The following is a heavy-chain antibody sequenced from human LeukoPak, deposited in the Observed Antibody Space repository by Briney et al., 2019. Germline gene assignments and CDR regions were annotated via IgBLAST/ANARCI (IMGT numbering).Heavy chain of an antibody. D-gene: IGHD2-2*01. CDR2: ISGSGNRI. V-gene: IGHV3-23*01. CDR3: AKGGDIVVVPAATLDY. Sequence: GGSLRLSCAASGFTFSSYDMSWVRQAPGKGLEWVSAISGSGNRIYYADSVKGRFTISRDNSKNTLYLQMNSLRVEDTAVYYCAKGGDIVVVPAATLDYWGQGTLVTVSS. J-gene: IGHJ4*02. CDR1: GFTFSSYD.